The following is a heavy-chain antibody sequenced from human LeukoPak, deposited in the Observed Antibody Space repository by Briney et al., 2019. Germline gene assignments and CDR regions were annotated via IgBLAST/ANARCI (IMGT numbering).Heavy chain of an antibody. D-gene: IGHD2-2*01. CDR2: IWYDGSNK. J-gene: IGHJ5*02. CDR1: GFTFSSYG. V-gene: IGHV3-33*06. CDR3: AKDDSSTISGWFDP. Sequence: PGGSLRLSCAASGFTFSSYGMHWVRQAPGRGLEWVAVIWYDGSNKYYADSVKGRFTISKDFSKNTLYLEMNSLRAEDTAIYYCAKDDSSTISGWFDPWGQGTLVTVSS.